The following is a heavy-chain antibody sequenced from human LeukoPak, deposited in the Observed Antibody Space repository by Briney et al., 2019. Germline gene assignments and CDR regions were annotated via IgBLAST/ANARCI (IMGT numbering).Heavy chain of an antibody. Sequence: ASVKVSCKASGYTFTSYYMHWVRQAPGQGLEWMGIINPSGGSTSYAQKFQGRVTMTRDMSTSTVYMELSSLRSEDTAVYYCAASVGFGEFSSTRRNDYMDVWGKGTTVTISS. CDR1: GYTFTSYY. CDR3: AASVGFGEFSSTRRNDYMDV. J-gene: IGHJ6*03. V-gene: IGHV1-46*01. D-gene: IGHD3-10*01. CDR2: INPSGGST.